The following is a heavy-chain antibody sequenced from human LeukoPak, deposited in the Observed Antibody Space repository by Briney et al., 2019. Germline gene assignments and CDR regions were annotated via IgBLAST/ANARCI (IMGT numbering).Heavy chain of an antibody. Sequence: GGSLRPSCVVSGFTFSSYSMNWVRQAPGKGLEWVSSISSSSSYIYYADSVKGRFTICRDNAKNSLYLQMNSLRAEDTAVYYCARDLSYGSGSYPYFFDYWGQGTLVTVSS. D-gene: IGHD3-10*01. CDR2: ISSSSSYI. V-gene: IGHV3-21*01. J-gene: IGHJ4*02. CDR3: ARDLSYGSGSYPYFFDY. CDR1: GFTFSSYS.